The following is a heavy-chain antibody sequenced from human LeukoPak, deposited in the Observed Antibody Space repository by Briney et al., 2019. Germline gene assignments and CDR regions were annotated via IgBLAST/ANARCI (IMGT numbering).Heavy chain of an antibody. D-gene: IGHD1-26*01. CDR3: AKSGGYGLIDY. CDR2: IYYSGST. Sequence: SETLSLTCTVAGGSIRSSSYYWGWIRQPPGKGLEWIGSIYYSGSTNYNPSLKSRVTISVDTSKNQFSLKLSSVTAADTAMYYCAKSGGYGLIDYWGQGTRVTVSS. CDR1: GGSIRSSSYY. V-gene: IGHV4-39*07. J-gene: IGHJ4*02.